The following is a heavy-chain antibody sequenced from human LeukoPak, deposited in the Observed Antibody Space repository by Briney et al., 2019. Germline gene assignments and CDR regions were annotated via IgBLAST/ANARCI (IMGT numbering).Heavy chain of an antibody. CDR3: ARDFVVVPAAYYFDY. CDR1: GFTFSSYG. D-gene: IGHD2-2*01. Sequence: GRSLRLSCAASGFTFSSYGMHWVRQAPGKGLEWVALIWYDGSSKHYADSVRGRFTISRDNSKNTLYLQMNSLRAEDTAVYYCARDFVVVPAAYYFDYWSQGTLVTVSS. CDR2: IWYDGSSK. J-gene: IGHJ4*02. V-gene: IGHV3-33*01.